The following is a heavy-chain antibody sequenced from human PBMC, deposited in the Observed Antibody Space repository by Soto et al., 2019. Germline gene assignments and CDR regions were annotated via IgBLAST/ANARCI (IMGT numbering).Heavy chain of an antibody. V-gene: IGHV3-30*18. J-gene: IGHJ4*01. CDR1: GFTFSSYG. D-gene: IGHD6-19*01. CDR2: ISYDGSNK. Sequence: PGGSLRLSCAASGFTFSSYGMHWVRQAPGKGLEWMAIISYDGSNKYYADSVKGRFTISRDNSKNTLYLQMNSLRADDTAVYYCAKRDGSGWYDFDYWGHGTMVTGSS. CDR3: AKRDGSGWYDFDY.